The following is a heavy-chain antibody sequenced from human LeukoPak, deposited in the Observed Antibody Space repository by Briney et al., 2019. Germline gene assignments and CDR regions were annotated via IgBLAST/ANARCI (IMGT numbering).Heavy chain of an antibody. CDR3: ARQKPLGYCSGGSCPIDY. Sequence: GASVKVSCKASGGTFSSYAISWVRQAPGQGLEWMGGIIPIFGTANYAQKFQGRVTITTDESTSTAYMELSSLRSEDTAVYYCARQKPLGYCSGGSCPIDYWGQGTLVTVSS. CDR2: IIPIFGTA. D-gene: IGHD2-15*01. J-gene: IGHJ4*02. V-gene: IGHV1-69*05. CDR1: GGTFSSYA.